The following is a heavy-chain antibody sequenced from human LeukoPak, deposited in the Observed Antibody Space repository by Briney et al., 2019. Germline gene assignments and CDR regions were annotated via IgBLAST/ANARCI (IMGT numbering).Heavy chain of an antibody. CDR2: MNNGPGAT. CDR3: AKTHYDLLDV. Sequence: GGSLRLSCAASGFTFNYYWMSWVRQPPGKGLEWVSAMNNGPGATFYRDSVRGRFTISRDDSKSTLYLQMNSLRAEDTGTYYCAKTHYDLLDVWGQGTTVTVSS. D-gene: IGHD5-12*01. V-gene: IGHV3-23*01. J-gene: IGHJ6*02. CDR1: GFTFNYYW.